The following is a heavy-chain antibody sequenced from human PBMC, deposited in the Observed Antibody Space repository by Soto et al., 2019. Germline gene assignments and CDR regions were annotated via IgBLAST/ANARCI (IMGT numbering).Heavy chain of an antibody. CDR1: GYTFTNFG. Sequence: ASVKVSCKASGYTFTNFGISWVRQAPGQGLEWMGWISAYNGNTNYAQKLQGRVTMTTDTSTSTAYMELRSLRSDDTAVYYCARNYYDSSGYYPRLDYWGQGTLVTVSS. CDR2: ISAYNGNT. J-gene: IGHJ4*02. D-gene: IGHD3-22*01. CDR3: ARNYYDSSGYYPRLDY. V-gene: IGHV1-18*01.